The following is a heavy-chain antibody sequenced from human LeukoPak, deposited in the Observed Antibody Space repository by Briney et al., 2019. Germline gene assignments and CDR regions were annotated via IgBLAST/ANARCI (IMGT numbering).Heavy chain of an antibody. CDR2: ISASADNT. Sequence: GGSLRLSCVASGFPFSNYAMSWVRQAPGKGLEWVSSISASADNTYYADSVKGRFTISRDNSKNTLYLQMNSLRAEDTAVYYCATANRYFDLWGRGTLVTVSS. CDR1: GFPFSNYA. J-gene: IGHJ2*01. V-gene: IGHV3-23*01. CDR3: ATANRYFDL. D-gene: IGHD1/OR15-1a*01.